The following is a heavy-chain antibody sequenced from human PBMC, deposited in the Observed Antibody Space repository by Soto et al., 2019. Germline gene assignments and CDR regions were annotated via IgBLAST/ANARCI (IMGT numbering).Heavy chain of an antibody. CDR1: GFTVSSNY. D-gene: IGHD3-3*01. Sequence: EVQLVESGGGLIQPGGSLRLSCAASGFTVSSNYMSWVRQAPGKGLEWVSVIYSGGSTYYADSVKGRFTISRDNSKNTLYLQMNSLRAEDTAVYYCASQSYYDFWSGYYTGRYYYYGMDVWGQGTTVTVSS. V-gene: IGHV3-53*01. J-gene: IGHJ6*02. CDR2: IYSGGST. CDR3: ASQSYYDFWSGYYTGRYYYYGMDV.